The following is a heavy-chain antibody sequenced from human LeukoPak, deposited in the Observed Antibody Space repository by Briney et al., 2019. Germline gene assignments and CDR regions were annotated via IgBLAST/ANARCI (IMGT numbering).Heavy chain of an antibody. D-gene: IGHD3-22*01. CDR3: ARGSSGSYRPYYYYYGMDV. CDR2: INHSGST. CDR1: GGSFSGYY. V-gene: IGHV4-34*01. Sequence: SETLSLICAVYGGSFSGYYWSWIRQPPGKGLEWIGEINHSGSTNYNPSLKSRVTISVDTSKNQFSLKLSSVTAADTAVYYCARGSSGSYRPYYYYYGMDVWGQGTTVTVSS. J-gene: IGHJ6*02.